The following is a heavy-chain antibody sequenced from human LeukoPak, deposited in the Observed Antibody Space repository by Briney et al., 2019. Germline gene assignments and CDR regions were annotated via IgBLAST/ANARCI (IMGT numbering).Heavy chain of an antibody. D-gene: IGHD5-12*01. CDR2: IYSGGST. CDR3: ARADIVATGSSGDY. J-gene: IGHJ4*02. CDR1: GFTVSSNY. Sequence: PGGSLRLSCAASGFTVSSNYMSWVRQAPGKGLEWVSVIYSGGSTYYADSVKGRFTISRHNSKNTLYLQMNSLRAEDTAVYYCARADIVATGSSGDYWGQGTLVTVSS. V-gene: IGHV3-53*04.